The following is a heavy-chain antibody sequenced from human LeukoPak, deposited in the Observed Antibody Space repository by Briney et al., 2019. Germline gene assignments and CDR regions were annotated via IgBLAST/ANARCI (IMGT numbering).Heavy chain of an antibody. CDR1: GFTFSSYA. CDR2: LSGSGVNT. CDR3: AKGSYYYDSAHYFDY. D-gene: IGHD3-22*01. Sequence: GGALRLSCAASGFTFSSYAMSWVRQAPGKGLEWVSTLSGSGVNTYYADSVKGRVTISRNNSKNTLYLQMTSLRTEDTAVYHCAKGSYYYDSAHYFDYWGPGTLVTVSS. V-gene: IGHV3-23*01. J-gene: IGHJ4*02.